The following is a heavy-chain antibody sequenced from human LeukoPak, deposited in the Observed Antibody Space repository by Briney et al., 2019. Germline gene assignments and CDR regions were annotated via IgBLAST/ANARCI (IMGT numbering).Heavy chain of an antibody. J-gene: IGHJ4*02. CDR3: ARAIQTTSLAPLYY. CDR1: GGSISSYY. V-gene: IGHV4-59*01. Sequence: PSETLSLTCTVSGGSISSYYWSWIRQPPGKGLEWIGYIYYSGSTNYNPSIKSRVTISVDTSKNQFSLKLSSVTAADTAVYYCARAIQTTSLAPLYYWGQGTLVTVSS. D-gene: IGHD1-7*01. CDR2: IYYSGST.